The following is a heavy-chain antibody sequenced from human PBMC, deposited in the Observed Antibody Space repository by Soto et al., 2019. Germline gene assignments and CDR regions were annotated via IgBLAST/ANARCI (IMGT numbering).Heavy chain of an antibody. V-gene: IGHV3-23*01. CDR1: GFSFSDYA. Sequence: EVPLLESGGGLVQPGGSLRLSCVVSGFSFSDYAMSWVRQAPGKGLEWVSGISGSGDSAYYADSVKGRFIISRDNSRTTLYLQMNSLRVEDTAVYYCARNSGTAVTTSRVFHYWGQGTLVTVSS. J-gene: IGHJ4*02. CDR2: ISGSGDSA. D-gene: IGHD4-17*01. CDR3: ARNSGTAVTTSRVFHY.